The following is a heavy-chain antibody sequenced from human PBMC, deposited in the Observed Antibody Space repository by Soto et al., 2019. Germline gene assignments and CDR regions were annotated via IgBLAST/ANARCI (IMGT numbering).Heavy chain of an antibody. CDR2: ISGSGYYT. CDR3: ANDSRSSLQVWFDH. J-gene: IGHJ5*02. D-gene: IGHD6-13*01. CDR1: GVTFSSYA. V-gene: IGHV3-23*01. Sequence: EVPLLQSGGGLVQPGVSLRLSCAASGVTFSSYAMTWVRQAPGKGLEWVSSISGSGYYTYFADSVKGRFTISRDNSKGSLYLQLSRLRVAETAIYYCANDSRSSLQVWFDHWGQGTLVSVSS.